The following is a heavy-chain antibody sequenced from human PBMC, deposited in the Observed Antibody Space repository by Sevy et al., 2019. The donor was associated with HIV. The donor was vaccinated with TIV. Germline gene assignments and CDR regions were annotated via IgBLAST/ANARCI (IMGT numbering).Heavy chain of an antibody. CDR2: LNWDSGSV. D-gene: IGHD6-19*01. V-gene: IGHV3-9*01. CDR1: GFTFDDFA. CDR3: AKDIGATGIAVVAN. Sequence: LSLTCAASGFTFDDFAMHWVRQVPGKGLEWVSGLNWDSGSVAYADSVKGRFTISRDNAKNAPFLQMNSLRAEDTALYYCAKDIGATGIAVVANWGQGIQVTVSS. J-gene: IGHJ4*02.